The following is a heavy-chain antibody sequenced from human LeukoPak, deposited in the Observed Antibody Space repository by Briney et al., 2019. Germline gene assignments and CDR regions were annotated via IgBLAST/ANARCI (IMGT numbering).Heavy chain of an antibody. V-gene: IGHV1-2*02. CDR1: GYTFTGYY. CDR3: ARVPMPYYGDYFLGYS. Sequence: ASVKVSCKASGYTFTGYYMHWVRQAPGQGLEWMGWINPNSGGTNYAQKFQGRVTMTRDTSISTAYMELSRLRSDDTAVYYCARVPMPYYGDYFLGYSWGQGTLVTVSS. J-gene: IGHJ4*02. D-gene: IGHD4-17*01. CDR2: INPNSGGT.